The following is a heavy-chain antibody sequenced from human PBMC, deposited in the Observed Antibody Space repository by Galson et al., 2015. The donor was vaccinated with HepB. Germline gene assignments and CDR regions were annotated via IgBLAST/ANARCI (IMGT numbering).Heavy chain of an antibody. CDR3: ARDHGFGELF. CDR2: ISVYNGNT. CDR1: GYTFTNYG. V-gene: IGHV1-18*01. Sequence: SVKVSCKASGYTFTNYGISWVRQAPGQGLEWMGWISVYNGNTKHAQKLQGRLTRTTDTSTSTAYMELRSLRSDDTAVYYCARDHGFGELFWGQGTLVTVSS. J-gene: IGHJ4*02. D-gene: IGHD3-10*01.